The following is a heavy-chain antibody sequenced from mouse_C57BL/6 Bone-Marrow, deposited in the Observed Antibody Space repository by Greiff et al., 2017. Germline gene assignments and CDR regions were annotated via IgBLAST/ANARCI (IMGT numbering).Heavy chain of an antibody. CDR1: GFNIKDDY. J-gene: IGHJ3*01. Sequence: EVQLKESGAELVRPGASVKLSCTASGFNIKDDYMHWVKQRPEQGLEWIGWIDPENGDTAYASKFQGKATITADTSSNTAYLQLSSLTSEDTAVYYCTTYPVRRAWFAYWGQGTLVTVSA. V-gene: IGHV14-4*01. D-gene: IGHD2-14*01. CDR3: TTYPVRRAWFAY. CDR2: IDPENGDT.